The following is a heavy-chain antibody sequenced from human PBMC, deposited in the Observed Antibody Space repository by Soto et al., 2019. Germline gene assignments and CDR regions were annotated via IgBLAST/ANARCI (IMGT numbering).Heavy chain of an antibody. D-gene: IGHD2-15*01. CDR1: GGSTSSSSDY. V-gene: IGHV4-61*05. Sequence: SETLSLTCSVSGGSTSSSSDYWGWIRQPPGKGLEWIGYIYYSGSTNYNPSLKSRVTISVDTSKNQFSQKLSSVTAADTAVHYCARRYGGTFDYWGQGTLVTVSS. CDR3: ARRYGGTFDY. J-gene: IGHJ4*02. CDR2: IYYSGST.